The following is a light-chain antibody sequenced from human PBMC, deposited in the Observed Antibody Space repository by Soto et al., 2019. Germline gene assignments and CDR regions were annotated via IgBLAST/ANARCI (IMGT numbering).Light chain of an antibody. V-gene: IGKV3-20*01. J-gene: IGKJ1*01. Sequence: EIVVTQSPGTLSLSPGERATLSCRASQSVSGTYVAWYQQKSGQAPRLLIYGASSRATGIPDRFSGSGSGTDFTLTISRLEPEDFAVYYCHQYVSSWTFGQGPKVDIK. CDR1: QSVSGTY. CDR3: HQYVSSWT. CDR2: GAS.